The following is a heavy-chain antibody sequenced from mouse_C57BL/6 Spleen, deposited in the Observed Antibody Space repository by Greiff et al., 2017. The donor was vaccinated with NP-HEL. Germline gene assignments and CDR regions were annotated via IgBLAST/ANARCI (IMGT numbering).Heavy chain of an antibody. J-gene: IGHJ1*03. CDR2: IYPGDGDT. Sequence: VQLQESGAELVKPGSSVKISCKASVYAFSSYWMNWVKQRPGKGLVWIGQIYPGDGDTNYNGKFKGKATLTAYKSSSTAYMQLSSLTSEDSAVYVGARSYYYGGSSWYYDVWGTGTTVTDTS. CDR1: VYAFSSYW. CDR3: ARSYYYGGSSWYYDV. V-gene: IGHV1-80*01. D-gene: IGHD1-1*01.